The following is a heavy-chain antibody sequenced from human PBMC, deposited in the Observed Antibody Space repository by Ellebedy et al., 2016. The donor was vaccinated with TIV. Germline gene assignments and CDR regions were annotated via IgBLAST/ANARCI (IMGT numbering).Heavy chain of an antibody. CDR1: GGSISSYY. V-gene: IGHV4-59*12. CDR3: ARDRYGAAAPEGWFDP. CDR2: IYYSGST. Sequence: SETLSLTXTVSGGSISSYYWSWIRQPPGKGLEWIGYIYYSGSTNYNPSLKSRVTISVDTSKNQFSLKLSSVTAADTAVYYCARDRYGAAAPEGWFDPWGQGTLVTVSS. D-gene: IGHD6-13*01. J-gene: IGHJ5*02.